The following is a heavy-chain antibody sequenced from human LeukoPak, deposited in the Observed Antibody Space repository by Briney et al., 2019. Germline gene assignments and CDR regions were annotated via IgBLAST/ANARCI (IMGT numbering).Heavy chain of an antibody. J-gene: IGHJ4*02. CDR3: AKDGHYYDSSGYLDS. V-gene: IGHV3-30*18. CDR2: IWYDGTNK. D-gene: IGHD3-22*01. Sequence: GRSLRLSCAASGFTLSTYGMHWVRQAPGKGLEWVAAIWYDGTNKYYADSVKGRFIISRDNSKNTLYLQVNSLRAEDTAVYYCAKDGHYYDSSGYLDSWGQGTLVTVSS. CDR1: GFTLSTYG.